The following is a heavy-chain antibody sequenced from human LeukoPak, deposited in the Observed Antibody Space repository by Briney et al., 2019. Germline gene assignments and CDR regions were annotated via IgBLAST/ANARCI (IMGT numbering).Heavy chain of an antibody. D-gene: IGHD3-3*01. CDR2: MNPNSGNT. Sequence: GASVTVSCKASGYSFTSYDINWVRQATGQALEWMGWMNPNSGNTGYAQKFQGRVTMTRITSISPAYMEPSSLSSEDTAVYYCGGWSGEHWGQGTLVTVSS. CDR1: GYSFTSYD. V-gene: IGHV1-8*01. CDR3: GGWSGEH. J-gene: IGHJ4*02.